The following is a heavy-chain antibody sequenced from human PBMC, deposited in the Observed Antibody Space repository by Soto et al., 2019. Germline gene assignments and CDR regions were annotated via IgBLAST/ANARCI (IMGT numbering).Heavy chain of an antibody. CDR1: GGSISSYY. CDR2: IYYSGST. D-gene: IGHD6-19*01. J-gene: IGHJ4*02. CDR3: AGLIAVARIDY. Sequence: SETLSLTCTVSGGSISSYYGSWIRQPPGKGLEWIGYIYYSGSTNYNPSLKSRVTISVDTSKNQFSLKLSSVTAADTAVYYCAGLIAVARIDYWGQGTLVTVSS. V-gene: IGHV4-59*08.